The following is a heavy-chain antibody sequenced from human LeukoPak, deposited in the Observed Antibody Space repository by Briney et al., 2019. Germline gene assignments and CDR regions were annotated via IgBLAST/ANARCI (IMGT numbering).Heavy chain of an antibody. Sequence: GASVKVSCKASGYTFTSYDINWVRQATGQGLEWMGWMNPNSGNTGYAQKFQGRVTITRNTSISTAYMELSSLRSEDTAVYYCARGERDYDFWSGYSPPYYFDYWGQGTLVTVSS. J-gene: IGHJ4*02. CDR1: GYTFTSYD. D-gene: IGHD3-3*01. CDR3: ARGERDYDFWSGYSPPYYFDY. V-gene: IGHV1-8*01. CDR2: MNPNSGNT.